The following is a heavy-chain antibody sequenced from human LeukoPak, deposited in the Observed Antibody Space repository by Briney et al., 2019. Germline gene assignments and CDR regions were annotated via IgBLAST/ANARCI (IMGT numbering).Heavy chain of an antibody. V-gene: IGHV3-23*01. CDR2: ISRRDDYT. D-gene: IGHD3-10*01. CDR1: GFDFSSYA. CDR3: ANDYRSGSFHDF. J-gene: IGHJ4*02. Sequence: PGGSLRLSCVVSGFDFSSYAMSWVRQPPGKGLEWVSVISRRDDYTYYADSVKGRFTISRDNSKNTLYLQMNSLRAEDTAVYYCANDYRSGSFHDFWGQGTLVTVSS.